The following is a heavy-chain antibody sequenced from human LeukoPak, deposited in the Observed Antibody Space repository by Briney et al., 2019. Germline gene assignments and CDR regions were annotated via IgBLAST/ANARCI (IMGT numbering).Heavy chain of an antibody. Sequence: GASVKVSCKASGYTFTGYYIHWLRQAPAQGLEWMGWIGPISGGTNYAQKFQDTITMTRDKSIATAYMEVRRLNSDDTAVYYCARSGFTTGFYLDFWGQGTLVAVSS. V-gene: IGHV1-2*02. CDR1: GYTFTGYY. CDR3: ARSGFTTGFYLDF. CDR2: IGPISGGT. D-gene: IGHD1-1*01. J-gene: IGHJ4*02.